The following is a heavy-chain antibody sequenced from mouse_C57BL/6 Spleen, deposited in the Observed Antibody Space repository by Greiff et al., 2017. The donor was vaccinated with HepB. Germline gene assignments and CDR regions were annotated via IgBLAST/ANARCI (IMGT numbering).Heavy chain of an antibody. D-gene: IGHD1-1*01. J-gene: IGHJ2*01. CDR3: ARQGNYYGREGFDY. V-gene: IGHV5-12*01. CDR2: ISNGGGST. CDR1: GFTFSDYY. Sequence: EVNLVESGGGLVQPGGSLKLSCAASGFTFSDYYMYWVRQTPEKRLEWVAYISNGGGSTYYPDTVKGRFTISRDNAKNTLYLQMSRLKSEDTAMYYCARQGNYYGREGFDYWGQGTTLTVSS.